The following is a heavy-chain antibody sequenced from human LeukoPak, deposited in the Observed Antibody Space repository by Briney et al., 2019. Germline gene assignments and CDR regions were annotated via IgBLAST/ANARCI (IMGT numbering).Heavy chain of an antibody. J-gene: IGHJ4*02. CDR2: INGGSGNT. CDR3: ANPRYDSSGYYYVD. V-gene: IGHV1-3*01. Sequence: ASVKVSCKASGYTFTDYTMHWLRQAPGQRLDWMGWINGGSGNTKYSPAFQGRVTITRDTSASTAYMELSSLRSEDTAVYYCANPRYDSSGYYYVDWGQGTLVTVSS. CDR1: GYTFTDYT. D-gene: IGHD3-22*01.